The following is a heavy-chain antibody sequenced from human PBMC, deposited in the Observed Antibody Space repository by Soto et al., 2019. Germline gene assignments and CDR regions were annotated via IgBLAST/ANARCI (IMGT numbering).Heavy chain of an antibody. CDR2: ISVSGYST. J-gene: IGHJ4*02. V-gene: IGHV3-23*01. D-gene: IGHD2-21*02. Sequence: EVQLLESGGGLVQPGGSLRLSCAASGFTFSSYAMTWVRQAPGKGLEWVSTISVSGYSTYYADSVKGRFTISRDNSKNTLYLQMDSLRVEDTAVYYCAKDLHHTVVTPGEQDFWGQGTLVTVSS. CDR3: AKDLHHTVVTPGEQDF. CDR1: GFTFSSYA.